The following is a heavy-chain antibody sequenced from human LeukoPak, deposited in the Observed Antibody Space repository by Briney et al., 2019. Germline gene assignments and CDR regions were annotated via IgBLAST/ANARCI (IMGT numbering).Heavy chain of an antibody. V-gene: IGHV3-9*01. CDR2: ISWNSGSI. CDR3: AKGQYCSSTSCFMAFDY. D-gene: IGHD2-2*01. J-gene: IGHJ4*02. CDR1: GFTFDDYA. Sequence: GGSLRLSCAASGFTFDDYAMHWVRQAPGKGLEWVSGISWNSGSIGYADSVKGRFTISRDNAKNSLYLQMNSLRTEDTALYYCAKGQYCSSTSCFMAFDYWGQGTLVTVSS.